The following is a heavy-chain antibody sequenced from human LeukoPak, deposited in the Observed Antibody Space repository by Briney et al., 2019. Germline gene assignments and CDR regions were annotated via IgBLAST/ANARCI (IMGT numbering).Heavy chain of an antibody. CDR3: ARESGSYYTFDY. CDR2: INPNSGGT. CDR1: GYTFTGYY. J-gene: IGHJ4*02. Sequence: ASVKVSCKASGYTFTGYYMHWVRQAPGQGLEWMGWINPNSGGTNYAQKFQGRVTMTRDTSISTAYMELSRLRSDDTAVYYCARESGSYYTFDYWGQGTLVTVSS. D-gene: IGHD1-26*01. V-gene: IGHV1-2*02.